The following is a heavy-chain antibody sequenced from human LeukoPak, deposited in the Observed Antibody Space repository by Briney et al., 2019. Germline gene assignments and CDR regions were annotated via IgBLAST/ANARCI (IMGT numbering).Heavy chain of an antibody. D-gene: IGHD6-19*01. CDR1: GFTFSSYA. CDR3: AKAAWNGVAGTVWFDP. V-gene: IGHV3-23*01. J-gene: IGHJ5*02. CDR2: ISGSGGST. Sequence: GGSLRLSCAASGFTFSSYAMSWFRQAPGKGLEWVSAISGSGGSTYYADSVKGRFTISRDNSKNTLYLQMNSLRAEDTAVYYCAKAAWNGVAGTVWFDPWGQGTLVTVSS.